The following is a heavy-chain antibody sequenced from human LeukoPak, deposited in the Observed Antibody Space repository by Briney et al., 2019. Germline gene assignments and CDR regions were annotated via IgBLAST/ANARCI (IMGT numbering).Heavy chain of an antibody. Sequence: ASVKVSCKASGYTFNGYYMHWVRQAPGQGLEWMGWINPNSGGTNYAQKFQDWVTMTRDTSISTAYMELSRLRSDDTAVYYCASYGSGEGATIFGVVIGAFDIWGQGTMVTVSS. CDR3: ASYGSGEGATIFGVVIGAFDI. D-gene: IGHD3-3*01. CDR1: GYTFNGYY. V-gene: IGHV1-2*04. CDR2: INPNSGGT. J-gene: IGHJ3*02.